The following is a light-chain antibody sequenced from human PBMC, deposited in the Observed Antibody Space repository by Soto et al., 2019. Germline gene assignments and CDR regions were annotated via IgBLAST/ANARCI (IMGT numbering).Light chain of an antibody. CDR2: GNS. V-gene: IGLV1-40*01. CDR1: SSNIGAGYD. CDR3: QSYDSSLSLNWV. J-gene: IGLJ3*02. Sequence: QPVLTQPPSVSGAPGQRVTISCTGSSSNIGAGYDVHWYQQLPGTAPKLLIYGNSNRPSGVPDRFSGSKSGTSASLAITGLQAEDEADYYCQSYDSSLSLNWVFGGGTQVTVL.